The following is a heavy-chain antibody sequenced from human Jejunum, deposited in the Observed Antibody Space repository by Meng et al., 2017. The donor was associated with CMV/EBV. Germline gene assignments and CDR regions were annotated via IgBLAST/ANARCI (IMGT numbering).Heavy chain of an antibody. V-gene: IGHV3-30*02. Sequence: LNFRGYGMNWVTQAPDKGVEWVALIRYDGDTTYYADSMKGQFTGTREDSKNTLFLQMETLRPDDTAVYYYAKDAVGFTYSPRSPFGSWGQGTLVTVSS. D-gene: IGHD1-26*01. CDR3: AKDAVGFTYSPRSPFGS. CDR2: IRYDGDTT. CDR1: LNFRGYG. J-gene: IGHJ5*01.